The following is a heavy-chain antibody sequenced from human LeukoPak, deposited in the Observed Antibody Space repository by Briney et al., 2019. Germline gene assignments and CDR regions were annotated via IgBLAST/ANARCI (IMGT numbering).Heavy chain of an antibody. J-gene: IGHJ4*02. CDR1: GFTFSSNG. D-gene: IGHD6-19*01. V-gene: IGHV3-33*01. Sequence: GGSLRLSCVASGFTFSSNGMHWVRQAPGKGLEWVAVIWYDGSNKYYADSVKGRFTISRDNSKNTLYLQVNSLRAEDTAVYYCARAEKIAVAGMGYYFDYWGQGTLVTVSS. CDR3: ARAEKIAVAGMGYYFDY. CDR2: IWYDGSNK.